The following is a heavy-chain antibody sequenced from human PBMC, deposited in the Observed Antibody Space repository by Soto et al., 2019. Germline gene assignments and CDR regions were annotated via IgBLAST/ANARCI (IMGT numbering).Heavy chain of an antibody. CDR3: ARTYYYRSGKMRTYDY. Sequence: QVQLVQSGAEVKKPGSSVKVSCKASGATFSSYAISWVRQAPGQGLEWKGGIIPIFGTANYSQKFQGRDTITEEKSTGTDHNELRSLKSEETAVDYCARTYYYRSGKMRTYDYWGQGTLVTVCS. CDR1: GATFSSYA. D-gene: IGHD3-10*01. V-gene: IGHV1-69*06. CDR2: IIPIFGTA. J-gene: IGHJ4*02.